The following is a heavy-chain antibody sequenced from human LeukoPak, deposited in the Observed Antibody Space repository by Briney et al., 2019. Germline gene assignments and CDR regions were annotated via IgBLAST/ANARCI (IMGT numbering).Heavy chain of an antibody. Sequence: ASVKVSCKAAGYTFTGYYMFWVRQAPGQGLEWMGRINPNSGGTNYEQKFQGRVTMTRDTSISTAYMELSRLRSDDTAVYYCARGYCSGGSCYSVENWFDPWGQGTLVTVSS. D-gene: IGHD2-15*01. J-gene: IGHJ5*02. V-gene: IGHV1-2*06. CDR2: INPNSGGT. CDR1: GYTFTGYY. CDR3: ARGYCSGGSCYSVENWFDP.